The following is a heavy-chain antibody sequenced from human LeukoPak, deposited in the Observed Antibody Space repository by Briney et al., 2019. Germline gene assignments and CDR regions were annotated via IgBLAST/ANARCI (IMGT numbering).Heavy chain of an antibody. Sequence: ASGPTLVNPTQTLTLTCTFSGFSLSTGGMCVSWIRQPPGKALEWLARIDWDDDKYYNTSLKTRLTISKDTSKNQVVLTMTNMDPVDTATYYCARYSGSYPLFDYWGQGTLVTVSS. CDR1: GFSLSTGGMC. CDR3: ARYSGSYPLFDY. D-gene: IGHD1-26*01. CDR2: IDWDDDK. J-gene: IGHJ4*02. V-gene: IGHV2-70*11.